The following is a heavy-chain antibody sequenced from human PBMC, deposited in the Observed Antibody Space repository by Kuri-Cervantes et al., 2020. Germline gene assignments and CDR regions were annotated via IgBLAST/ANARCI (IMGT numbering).Heavy chain of an antibody. Sequence: GSLRLSCAVYGGSFSGYYWSWIRQPPGKRLEWIGSIYHSGSTYYNPSLKSRITISVDTSKNQFSLKLSSVTAADTAVYSCSRDGPDSGYQTFDYWGQGTLVTVSS. CDR2: IYHSGST. D-gene: IGHD5-12*01. CDR1: GGSFSGYY. J-gene: IGHJ4*02. V-gene: IGHV4-34*01. CDR3: SRDGPDSGYQTFDY.